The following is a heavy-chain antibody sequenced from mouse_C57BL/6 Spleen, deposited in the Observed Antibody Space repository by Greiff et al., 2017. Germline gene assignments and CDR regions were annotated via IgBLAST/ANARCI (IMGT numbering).Heavy chain of an antibody. V-gene: IGHV1-82*01. CDR3: VSAIYDGYYENFDY. J-gene: IGHJ2*01. D-gene: IGHD2-3*01. Sequence: VKLMESGPELVKPGASVKISCKASGYAFSSSWMNWVKQRPGKGLEWIGRIYPGDGDTNYNGKFKGKATLTADKSSSTAYMQLSSLTSEDSAVXFCVSAIYDGYYENFDYWGQGTTLTVSS. CDR2: IYPGDGDT. CDR1: GYAFSSSW.